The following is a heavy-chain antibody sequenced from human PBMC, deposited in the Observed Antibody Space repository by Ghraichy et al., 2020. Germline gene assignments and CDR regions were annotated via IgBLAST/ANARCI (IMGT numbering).Heavy chain of an antibody. J-gene: IGHJ4*02. D-gene: IGHD3-22*01. CDR2: ISAYNGNT. CDR3: ASVVYDSSGYLALFDY. CDR1: GYTFTSYG. V-gene: IGHV1-18*01. Sequence: ASVKVSCKASGYTFTSYGISWVRQAPGQGLEWMGWISAYNGNTNYAQKLQGRVTMTTDTSTSTAYMELRSLRSDDTAVYYCASVVYDSSGYLALFDYWGQGTLVTVSS.